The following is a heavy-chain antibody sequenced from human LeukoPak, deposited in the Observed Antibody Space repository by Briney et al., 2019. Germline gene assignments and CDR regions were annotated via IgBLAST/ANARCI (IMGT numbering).Heavy chain of an antibody. D-gene: IGHD1-26*01. V-gene: IGHV3-11*04. CDR1: GFIFSDYY. CDR3: ARDLRVGRFSHYYYYMDV. Sequence: GGSLRLSCAASGFIFSDYYMSWIRQGPGKGLEWLSYISSSGSTVYYADSVKGRFTISRDNAKNSLYLQMNSLRAEDTAVYYCARDLRVGRFSHYYYYMDVWGKGTTVTVSS. CDR2: ISSSGSTV. J-gene: IGHJ6*03.